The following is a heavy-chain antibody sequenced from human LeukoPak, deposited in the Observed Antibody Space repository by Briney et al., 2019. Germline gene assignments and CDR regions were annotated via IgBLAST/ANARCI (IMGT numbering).Heavy chain of an antibody. D-gene: IGHD1-26*01. J-gene: IGHJ4*02. Sequence: GGSLRLSCAASGFTFTSYSMNSVRQASGKGLEWVSTISGGGGSTYYADSVKGRFTISRDNSKNTLYLQVNSLRAEDTAVYYCAKGGKWDVTPFDYWGQGTLVTVSS. CDR2: ISGGGGST. CDR1: GFTFTSYS. CDR3: AKGGKWDVTPFDY. V-gene: IGHV3-23*01.